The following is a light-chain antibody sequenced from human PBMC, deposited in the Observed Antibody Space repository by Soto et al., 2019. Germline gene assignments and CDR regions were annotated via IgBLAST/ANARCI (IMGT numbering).Light chain of an antibody. V-gene: IGLV4-69*01. CDR2: LNSDGSH. CDR1: SGHSSYA. CDR3: QTWGTGIQV. J-gene: IGLJ2*01. Sequence: QLVLTQSPSASASLGASVKLTCTLSSGHSSYAIAWHQQQPEKGPRYLMKLNSDGSHSKGDGIPDRFSGSSSGAERYLTIFSLQSEDEADYYFQTWGTGIQVFGGGTKVTVL.